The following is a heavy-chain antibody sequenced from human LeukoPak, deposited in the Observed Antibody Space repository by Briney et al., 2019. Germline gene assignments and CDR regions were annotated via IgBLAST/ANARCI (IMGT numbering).Heavy chain of an antibody. V-gene: IGHV3-74*01. CDR2: INSDGSST. Sequence: LPGGSLRLSCAAPGFTLSSYWMHWVRQAPGKGLVWVSRINSDGSSTTYADSVKGRFTISRDDAKNTLYLQMNSLRAEDTAVYHCARGYSSSWNNAFDIWGQGTTVTVSS. CDR1: GFTLSSYW. D-gene: IGHD6-13*01. J-gene: IGHJ3*02. CDR3: ARGYSSSWNNAFDI.